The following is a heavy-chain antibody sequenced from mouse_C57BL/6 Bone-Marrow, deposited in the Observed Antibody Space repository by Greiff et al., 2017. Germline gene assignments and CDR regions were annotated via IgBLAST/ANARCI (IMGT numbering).Heavy chain of an antibody. J-gene: IGHJ1*03. Sequence: EVQLQESGPELVKPGASVKMSCKASGYTFTDYNMHWVKQSPGKSLEWIGYINPNNGGTSYNQKFKGKATLTVNKSSSTAYMELRSLTSEDSAVHYCARERYYYGSSFYWYFDVWGTGTTVTVSS. CDR3: ARERYYYGSSFYWYFDV. CDR2: INPNNGGT. CDR1: GYTFTDYN. V-gene: IGHV1-22*01. D-gene: IGHD1-1*01.